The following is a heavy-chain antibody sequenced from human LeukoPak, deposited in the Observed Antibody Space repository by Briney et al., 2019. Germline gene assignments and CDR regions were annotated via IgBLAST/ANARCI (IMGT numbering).Heavy chain of an antibody. Sequence: SETLSLTCTVSGYSISSGYYWGWIRQPPGKGLEWIGSIYHSGSTYYNPSLKSRVTISVDTSKNQFSLKLSSVTAADTAVYYCASYPPSYYYGSGSYYNENWFDPWGQGTLVTVSS. J-gene: IGHJ5*02. D-gene: IGHD3-10*01. V-gene: IGHV4-38-2*02. CDR1: GYSISSGYY. CDR2: IYHSGST. CDR3: ASYPPSYYYGSGSYYNENWFDP.